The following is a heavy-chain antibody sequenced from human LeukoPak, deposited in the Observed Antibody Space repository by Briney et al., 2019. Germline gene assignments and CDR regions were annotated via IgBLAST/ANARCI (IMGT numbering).Heavy chain of an antibody. D-gene: IGHD1-26*01. CDR3: AINPSGSYPSG. CDR2: ISGSGGST. Sequence: SGGSLRLSCAASGFTFSSYEMIWVRQAPGKGLEWVSAISGSGGSTYYADSVKGRFTISRDNSKNTLYLQMNSLRAEDTAVYYCAINPSGSYPSGWGQGTLVTVSS. V-gene: IGHV3-23*01. J-gene: IGHJ1*01. CDR1: GFTFSSYE.